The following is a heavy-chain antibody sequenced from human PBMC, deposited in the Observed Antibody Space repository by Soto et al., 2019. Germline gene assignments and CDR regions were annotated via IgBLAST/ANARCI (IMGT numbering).Heavy chain of an antibody. D-gene: IGHD4-4*01. J-gene: IGHJ4*02. CDR1: GGSISSSSYY. CDR2: IYYSGST. Sequence: LSLTCTVSGGSISSSSYYWGWIRQPPGKGLEWIGSIYYSGSTYYDPSLKSRVTISVDTSKNQFSLKLSSVTAADTAVYYCARHTNGGVTTVFDYWGQGTLVTVSS. CDR3: ARHTNGGVTTVFDY. V-gene: IGHV4-39*01.